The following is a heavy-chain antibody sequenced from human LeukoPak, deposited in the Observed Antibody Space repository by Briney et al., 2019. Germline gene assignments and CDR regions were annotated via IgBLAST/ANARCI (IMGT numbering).Heavy chain of an antibody. V-gene: IGHV3-53*01. CDR3: ARDYGDYAGFDY. CDR1: GFTVSSNY. Sequence: PGGSLRLSCAASGFTVSSNYMSWVRQASGKGLEWVSVIYSGGSTYYADSVKGRFTISRDNSKNTLYLQMNSLRAEDTAVYYCARDYGDYAGFDYWGQGTLVIVSS. CDR2: IYSGGST. D-gene: IGHD4-17*01. J-gene: IGHJ4*02.